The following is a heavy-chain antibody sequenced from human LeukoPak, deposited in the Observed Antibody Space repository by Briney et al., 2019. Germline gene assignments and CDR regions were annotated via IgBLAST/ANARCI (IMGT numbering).Heavy chain of an antibody. V-gene: IGHV3-11*01. J-gene: IGHJ5*02. Sequence: GGSLRLSCAASGFTFSDYYMSWIRQAPGKGLEWVSYISSSGSTIYYADSVKGRFTISRDNAKNSLYLQMNSLRAEDTAVYYCAREIWFGETNWFDPWGQGTLVTVSS. CDR1: GFTFSDYY. CDR3: AREIWFGETNWFDP. CDR2: ISSSGSTI. D-gene: IGHD3-10*01.